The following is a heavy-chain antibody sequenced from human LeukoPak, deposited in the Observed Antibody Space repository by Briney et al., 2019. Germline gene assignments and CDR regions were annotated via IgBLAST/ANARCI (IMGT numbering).Heavy chain of an antibody. V-gene: IGHV3-7*01. Sequence: GGSLRLFCAASGFTFSSFWMTWVRQAPGKGLEWVASIKLDGSEKYYVDSVKGRFTVSRDNAENSLYLQMNSLRAEDTAVYYCARISSISYYFDYWGLGTLVTVSS. J-gene: IGHJ4*02. CDR1: GFTFSSFW. CDR2: IKLDGSEK. CDR3: ARISSISYYFDY.